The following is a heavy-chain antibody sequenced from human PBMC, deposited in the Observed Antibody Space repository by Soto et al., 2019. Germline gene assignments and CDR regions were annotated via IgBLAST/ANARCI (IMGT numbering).Heavy chain of an antibody. Sequence: GESLKISCKGSGYSFTSYWIGWVRQMPGKGLEWMGIIYPGDSDTRYSPSFQGQVTISADKSISTAYLQWSSLKASDTAMYYCASQSPYYYDRSGPGWGAFDIWGQGTMVTVSS. CDR1: GYSFTSYW. CDR3: ASQSPYYYDRSGPGWGAFDI. CDR2: IYPGDSDT. V-gene: IGHV5-51*01. J-gene: IGHJ3*02. D-gene: IGHD3-22*01.